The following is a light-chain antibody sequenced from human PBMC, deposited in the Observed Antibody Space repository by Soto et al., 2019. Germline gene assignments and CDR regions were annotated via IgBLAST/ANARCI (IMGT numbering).Light chain of an antibody. CDR2: GAS. J-gene: IGKJ5*01. CDR1: QSISSTY. Sequence: EIVSTQSPGTLSLSPGERATLSGRASQSISSTYLAWYQQKRGQAPRLLIYGASSRATGIPDRFSGSGSGTDFTLTISRLEPEDFAVYYCQQHGTSPITFGQGTRLEIK. CDR3: QQHGTSPIT. V-gene: IGKV3-20*01.